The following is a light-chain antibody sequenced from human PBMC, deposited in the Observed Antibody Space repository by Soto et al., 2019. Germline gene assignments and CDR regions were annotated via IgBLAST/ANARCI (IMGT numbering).Light chain of an antibody. CDR3: QQYNNWWT. V-gene: IGKV3-11*01. J-gene: IGKJ1*01. CDR1: QSVSSY. Sequence: EIVLTQSPATLSLSPGERATLSCRASQSVSSYLAWYQQKPGQAPRLLIYDASNRATGIPARFSGSGSGTDFTLTISSLEPEDFVVYYCQQYNNWWTFGQGTKVEIK. CDR2: DAS.